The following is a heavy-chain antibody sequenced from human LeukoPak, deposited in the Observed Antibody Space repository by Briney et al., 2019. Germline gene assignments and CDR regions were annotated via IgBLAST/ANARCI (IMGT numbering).Heavy chain of an antibody. Sequence: ASVKVSCKASGYTFTSYGISWVRQAPGQGLEWMGWISAYNGNTNYAQKLQGRVTMTTDTSTSTAYMELRSLRSDDTAVYYCARGRGYCSGGSCYLDAFDIWGQGTMVTVSS. CDR1: GYTFTSYG. CDR3: ARGRGYCSGGSCYLDAFDI. D-gene: IGHD2-15*01. J-gene: IGHJ3*02. CDR2: ISAYNGNT. V-gene: IGHV1-18*01.